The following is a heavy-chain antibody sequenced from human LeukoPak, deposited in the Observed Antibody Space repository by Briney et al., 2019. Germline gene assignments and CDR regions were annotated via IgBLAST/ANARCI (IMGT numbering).Heavy chain of an antibody. CDR1: GFTFSGSA. CDR2: IRSKANSYAT. CDR3: TNDFWSGYHHDY. Sequence: GGSLRLSCAASGFTFSGSAMHWVRQASGKGLEWVGRIRSKANSYATAYAASAKGRFTISRDDSKNTAYLQMNSLKTEDTAVYYCTNDFWSGYHHDYWGQGTLVTVSS. J-gene: IGHJ4*02. V-gene: IGHV3-73*01. D-gene: IGHD3-3*01.